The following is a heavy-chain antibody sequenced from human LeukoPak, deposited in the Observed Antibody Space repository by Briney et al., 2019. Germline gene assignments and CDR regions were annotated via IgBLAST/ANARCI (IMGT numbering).Heavy chain of an antibody. Sequence: GGSLRLSCAASGFTFSDHYMDWVRLAPGKGLEWVSYISSSGSTIYYADSVKGRFTISRDNAKNSLYLQMNSLRAEDTALYYCAREGGIAVYFDYWGQGTLVTVSS. CDR1: GFTFSDHY. J-gene: IGHJ4*02. V-gene: IGHV3-11*01. D-gene: IGHD6-19*01. CDR2: ISSSGSTI. CDR3: AREGGIAVYFDY.